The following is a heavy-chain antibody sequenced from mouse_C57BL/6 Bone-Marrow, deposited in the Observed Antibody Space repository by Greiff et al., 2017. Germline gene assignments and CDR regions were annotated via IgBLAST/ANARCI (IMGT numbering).Heavy chain of an antibody. CDR2: IWSGGST. Sequence: VQRVESGPGLVQPSQSLSITCTVSGFSLTSYGVHWVRQSPGKGLEWLGVIWSGGSTDYNAAFISRLSISKDNSKSQVFFKMNSLQADDTAIYYCASIYDGPYYAMDYWGQGTSVTVSS. V-gene: IGHV2-2*01. CDR3: ASIYDGPYYAMDY. D-gene: IGHD2-3*01. J-gene: IGHJ4*01. CDR1: GFSLTSYG.